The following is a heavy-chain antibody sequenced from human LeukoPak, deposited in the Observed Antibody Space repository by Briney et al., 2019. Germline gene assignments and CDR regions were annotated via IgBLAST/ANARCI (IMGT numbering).Heavy chain of an antibody. Sequence: ASVKVSCKASGGTFSSYAISWVRQAPGQGLEWMGWISAYNGNTNYAQKLQGRVTMTTDTSTSTAYMELRSLRSDDTAVYYCAGAGGYSYGYSFDSGGQGTLVTVSS. CDR2: ISAYNGNT. D-gene: IGHD5-18*01. J-gene: IGHJ4*02. CDR3: AGAGGYSYGYSFDS. V-gene: IGHV1-18*01. CDR1: GGTFSSYA.